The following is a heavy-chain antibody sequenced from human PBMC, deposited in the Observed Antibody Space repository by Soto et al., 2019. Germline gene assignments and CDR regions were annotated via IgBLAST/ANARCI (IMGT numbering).Heavy chain of an antibody. Sequence: SGPTLVNPTQTLTLTCSFSGFSLTTGVGVGWIRQPPGKALEWLAIIYWNDEKLYNPSLKTRLTIAKDTSKNQVVLTVTDMDPVDTATFYCAHRVNMARGPYNYFGPWGQGTLVTVSS. CDR2: IYWNDEK. D-gene: IGHD3-10*01. CDR3: AHRVNMARGPYNYFGP. CDR1: GFSLTTGVG. V-gene: IGHV2-5*01. J-gene: IGHJ5*02.